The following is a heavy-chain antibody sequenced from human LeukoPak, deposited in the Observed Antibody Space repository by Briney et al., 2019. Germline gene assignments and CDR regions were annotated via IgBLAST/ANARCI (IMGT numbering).Heavy chain of an antibody. CDR1: GYTFTSYD. CDR2: MNPNSGNT. CDR3: AIRPGVTTDYYYYGMDV. V-gene: IGHV1-8*01. D-gene: IGHD4-17*01. J-gene: IGHJ6*02. Sequence: ASVKVSCKASGYTFTSYDINWVRQATGQGLEWMGWMNPNSGNTGHAQKFQGRVTMTRNTSISTAYMELSSLRSEDTAVYYCAIRPGVTTDYYYYGMDVWGQGTTVTVSS.